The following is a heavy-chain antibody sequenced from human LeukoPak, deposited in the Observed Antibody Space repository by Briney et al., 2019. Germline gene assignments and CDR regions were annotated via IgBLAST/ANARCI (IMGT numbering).Heavy chain of an antibody. CDR1: GYSFTSYW. CDR2: I. Sequence: GESLKISCKGSGYSFTSYWIGWVRQMPGKGLEWMGIIYSPSFQGQVTISADKSISTAYLQWTSLKASDTARHYCATQQSSGWTAFDPWGQGTLVTVSS. V-gene: IGHV5-51*01. J-gene: IGHJ5*02. CDR3: ATQQSSGWTAFDP. D-gene: IGHD6-19*01.